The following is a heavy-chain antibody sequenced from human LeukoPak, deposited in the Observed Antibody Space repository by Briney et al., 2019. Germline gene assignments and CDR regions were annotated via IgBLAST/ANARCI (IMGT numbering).Heavy chain of an antibody. CDR3: AKGCSSTSCPDGHYYGMDV. D-gene: IGHD2-2*01. V-gene: IGHV3-9*01. J-gene: IGHJ6*02. Sequence: GGSLRLSCAASGFTFDDYAMHWVRQAPGKGLEWVSDISWNSGSLGYADSVKGRFTISRDNAKNSLYLEMNSLIAEDTALYYCAKGCSSTSCPDGHYYGMDVWGQGTTVIVSS. CDR2: ISWNSGSL. CDR1: GFTFDDYA.